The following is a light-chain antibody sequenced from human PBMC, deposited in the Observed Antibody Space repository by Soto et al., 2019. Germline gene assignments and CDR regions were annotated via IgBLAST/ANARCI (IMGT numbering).Light chain of an antibody. J-gene: IGKJ5*01. CDR3: QQRSNWIT. V-gene: IGKV3D-20*02. CDR1: QSVSSSY. CDR2: GAS. Sequence: EIVLTQSPGTLSLSPGERATLSCRASQSVSSSYLAWYQQKPGQAPRLLIYGASTRATGIPARFSGSGSVTDFTLTISSLEPEDFAVYYCQQRSNWITFGQGTRLEI.